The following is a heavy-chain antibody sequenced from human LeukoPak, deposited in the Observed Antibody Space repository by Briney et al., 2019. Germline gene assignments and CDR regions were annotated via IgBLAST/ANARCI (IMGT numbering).Heavy chain of an antibody. CDR2: ISYDGSNK. Sequence: GGSLRLSCAASGFTFSSYAMHWVRQAPGKGLEWVAVISYDGSNKYYADSVKGRLTISRDNSKNTLYLQMNSLRAEDTAVYYCAREKYYYDSSGYSGWFDPWGQGTLVTVSS. V-gene: IGHV3-30-3*01. D-gene: IGHD3-22*01. CDR1: GFTFSSYA. CDR3: AREKYYYDSSGYSGWFDP. J-gene: IGHJ5*02.